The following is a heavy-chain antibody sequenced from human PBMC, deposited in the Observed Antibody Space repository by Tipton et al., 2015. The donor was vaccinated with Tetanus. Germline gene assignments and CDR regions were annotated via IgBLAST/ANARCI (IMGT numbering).Heavy chain of an antibody. CDR3: ARDLPGLGPVWGY. CDR1: GGSISSGGYY. D-gene: IGHD3-16*01. V-gene: IGHV4-31*03. Sequence: TLSLTCTVSGGSISSGGYYWSWIRQHPGKGLEWIGYIYYSGSTYYNPSLKSRVIISVDTSKNQFSLKLSSVTAADTAVYYCARDLPGLGPVWGYWGQGTLVTVSS. J-gene: IGHJ4*02. CDR2: IYYSGST.